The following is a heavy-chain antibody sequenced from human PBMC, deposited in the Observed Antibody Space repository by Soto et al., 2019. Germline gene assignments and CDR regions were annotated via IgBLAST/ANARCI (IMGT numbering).Heavy chain of an antibody. D-gene: IGHD2-15*01. J-gene: IGHJ3*02. CDR1: GFTVSNAW. V-gene: IGHV3-15*01. Sequence: PGGSLRLSCAASGFTVSNAWMSWVRQAPGKGLEWVGRIKSKTDGGTTDYAAPVKGRFTISRDDSKNTLYLQMNSLKTEDTAVYYCTTDPDIVVVAAAPGDELNAFDIWGQGTMVTVSS. CDR2: IKSKTDGGTT. CDR3: TTDPDIVVVAAAPGDELNAFDI.